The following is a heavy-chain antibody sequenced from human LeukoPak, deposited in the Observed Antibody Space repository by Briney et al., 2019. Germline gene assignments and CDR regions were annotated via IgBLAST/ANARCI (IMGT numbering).Heavy chain of an antibody. D-gene: IGHD3-10*01. V-gene: IGHV3-21*01. CDR1: GFTFSSYS. CDR3: ARVQGRGDGGYYYYYMDV. J-gene: IGHJ6*03. CDR2: ISSSSRYI. Sequence: GGSLRLSCAASGFTFSSYSMNWVRQAPGKGLEWVSSISSSSRYIDYADSLKGRFTISRDNAKNSLYLQMNSLRAEDTAVYYCARVQGRGDGGYYYYYMDVWGKGTTVTVSS.